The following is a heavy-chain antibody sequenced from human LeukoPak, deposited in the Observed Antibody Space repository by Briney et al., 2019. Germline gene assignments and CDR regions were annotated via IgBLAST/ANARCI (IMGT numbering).Heavy chain of an antibody. CDR2: MNPNSGNT. V-gene: IGHV1-8*01. CDR1: GYTFTSYD. Sequence: ASVKVSCKASGYTFTSYDINWVRQATGQGLEWMGWMNPNSGNTGYAQKFQGRVTMTRNTSISTAYMELSSLRSEDTAVYYCARGAAGYDILTGYANWFDPWGQGTLVTVSS. D-gene: IGHD3-9*01. CDR3: ARGAAGYDILTGYANWFDP. J-gene: IGHJ5*02.